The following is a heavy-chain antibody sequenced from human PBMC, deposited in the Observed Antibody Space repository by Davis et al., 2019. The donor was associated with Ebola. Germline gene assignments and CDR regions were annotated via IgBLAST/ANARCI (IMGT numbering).Heavy chain of an antibody. Sequence: PGGSLLSCAASGFTFSSYAMTWARQVPGKGLEWVSAITSSGGSTYYGDSVKGRFTISRDNSKNTLYLQMNSLRVDDTAVYYCAKGGSGWPSDYSYGMGVWGKGTTVTVSS. CDR3: AKGGSGWPSDYSYGMGV. CDR2: ITSSGGST. J-gene: IGHJ6*04. CDR1: GFTFSSYA. V-gene: IGHV3-23*01. D-gene: IGHD6-19*01.